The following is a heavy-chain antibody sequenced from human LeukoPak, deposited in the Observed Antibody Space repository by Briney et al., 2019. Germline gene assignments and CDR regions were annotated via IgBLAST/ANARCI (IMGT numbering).Heavy chain of an antibody. CDR2: IYYSGTT. V-gene: IGHV4-59*08. J-gene: IGHJ3*02. Sequence: SETLSLTCTVSGGSMSSYYWSWVRQPPGKGLEWIAYIYYSGTTDYNPSLRSRVTISVDPSQNQFSLKLSSVTAADTAVYYCARHDDYSRTFDIWGQGTLVTVSS. CDR1: GGSMSSYY. CDR3: ARHDDYSRTFDI. D-gene: IGHD4-11*01.